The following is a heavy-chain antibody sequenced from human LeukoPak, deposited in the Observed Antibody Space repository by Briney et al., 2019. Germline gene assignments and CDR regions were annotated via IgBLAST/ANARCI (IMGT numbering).Heavy chain of an antibody. V-gene: IGHV4-31*03. Sequence: SETLSLTCTVSGGSISSGGDYWSWLRQHPGKGLEWIGYISYSGTTYYNPSLKSRITISLDTSKNQFSLELSSVTAADTAVYYCARAAWRGTNSRDAFDIWGLGTVATVSS. D-gene: IGHD4/OR15-4a*01. CDR2: ISYSGTT. CDR3: ARAAWRGTNSRDAFDI. CDR1: GGSISSGGDY. J-gene: IGHJ3*02.